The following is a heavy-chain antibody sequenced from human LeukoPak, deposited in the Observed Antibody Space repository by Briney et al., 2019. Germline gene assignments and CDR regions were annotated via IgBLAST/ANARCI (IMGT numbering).Heavy chain of an antibody. Sequence: GGSLRLSCAASGFTFSSYWMSWVRQAPGKGREWVAVIWYDGSNKYYADSVKGRFTISRDNSKNTLYLQMNSLRAEDTAVYYCARGFYSGSYSAAFDIWGQGTMVTVSS. CDR3: ARGFYSGSYSAAFDI. D-gene: IGHD1-26*01. V-gene: IGHV3-33*08. CDR1: GFTFSSYW. CDR2: IWYDGSNK. J-gene: IGHJ3*02.